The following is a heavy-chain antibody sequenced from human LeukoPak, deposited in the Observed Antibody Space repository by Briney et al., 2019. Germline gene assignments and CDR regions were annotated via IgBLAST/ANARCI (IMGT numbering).Heavy chain of an antibody. CDR1: GGSISSSNW. CDR2: IYHSGST. V-gene: IGHV4-4*02. J-gene: IGHJ5*02. CDR3: ATRYSSGWFDQ. D-gene: IGHD6-19*01. Sequence: SETLSLTCAVSGGSISSSNWWSWVRQSPGKGLKWIGEIYHSGSTNYNPSLKSRATVSVDKSKNQFSLKLSSVTAADTAMYYCATRYSSGWFDQWGQGTLITVSS.